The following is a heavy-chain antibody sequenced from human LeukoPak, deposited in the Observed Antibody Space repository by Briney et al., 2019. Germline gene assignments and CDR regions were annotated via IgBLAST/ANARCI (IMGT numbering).Heavy chain of an antibody. D-gene: IGHD4-23*01. V-gene: IGHV3-30*18. CDR3: AKIKYGGNSDGVDY. Sequence: GGSLRLSCAASGFIFSSYSMNWVRQAPGKGLEWVAVVSYDGSNKYYADSVKGRFTISRDNSKNTLYLQMNSLRAEDTAVYYCAKIKYGGNSDGVDYWGQGTLVTVSS. CDR2: VSYDGSNK. J-gene: IGHJ4*02. CDR1: GFIFSSYS.